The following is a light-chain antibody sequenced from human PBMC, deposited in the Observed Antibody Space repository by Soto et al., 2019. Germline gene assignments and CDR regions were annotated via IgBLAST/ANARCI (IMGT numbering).Light chain of an antibody. CDR3: QQGNSVPLT. CDR2: AAS. Sequence: DLRLTQSPSSLSASVGDRVTITCRASQNIGNYLNWYQEKSGKAPKLLIYAASSLPSDVPPRFSGSGSGADFTLTISSLQPEDFATYYCQQGNSVPLTFGGGTKVEIK. V-gene: IGKV1-39*01. J-gene: IGKJ4*01. CDR1: QNIGNY.